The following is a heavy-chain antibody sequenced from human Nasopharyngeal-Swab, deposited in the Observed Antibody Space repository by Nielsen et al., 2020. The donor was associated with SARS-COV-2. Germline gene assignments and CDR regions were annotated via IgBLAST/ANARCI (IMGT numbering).Heavy chain of an antibody. D-gene: IGHD3-22*01. CDR1: GFTFSSNS. J-gene: IGHJ4*02. V-gene: IGHV3-21*01. CDR2: ISSSSSYI. Sequence: GESLKSSCAASGFTFSSNSMNWGRQAPGKGLEWVSSISSSSSYIYYADSVKGRFTISRDNAKNSLYLQMNSLRAEDTAVYYCASPSGYYDSSGAFDYWGQGTLVTVSS. CDR3: ASPSGYYDSSGAFDY.